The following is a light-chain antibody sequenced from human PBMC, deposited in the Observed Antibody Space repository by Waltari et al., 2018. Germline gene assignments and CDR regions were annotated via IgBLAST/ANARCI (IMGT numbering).Light chain of an antibody. CDR1: TGAVTRGHY. CDR3: VLSWV. CDR2: ETT. Sequence: QAVVTQEPSLTVSPGGTVTHTCGSTTGAVTRGHYTPCFQQKPCQAPRTMISETTYKHSWTPARFSGSLLGGKAALTLSGAQPEDEADYYCVLSWVFGGGTRLTVL. V-gene: IGLV7-46*01. J-gene: IGLJ3*02.